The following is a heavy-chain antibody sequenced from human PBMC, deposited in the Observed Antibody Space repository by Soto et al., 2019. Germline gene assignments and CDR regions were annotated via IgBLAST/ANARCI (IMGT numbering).Heavy chain of an antibody. J-gene: IGHJ4*02. CDR2: IYHSGST. V-gene: IGHV4-30-2*01. D-gene: IGHD3-16*01. Sequence: PSETLSLTCAVSGGSISSGGYSWSWIRQPPGKGLEWIGYIYHSGSTYYNPSLKSRVTISVDRSKNQFSLKLSSVTAADTAVYYWAAREWGETGRDYWGQGTLVTVSS. CDR3: AAREWGETGRDY. CDR1: GGSISSGGYS.